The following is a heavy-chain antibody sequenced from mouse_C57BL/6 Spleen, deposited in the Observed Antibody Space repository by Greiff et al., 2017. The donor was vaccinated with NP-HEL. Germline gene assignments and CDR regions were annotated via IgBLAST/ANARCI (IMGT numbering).Heavy chain of an antibody. V-gene: IGHV7-3*01. CDR1: GFTFTGYY. CDR3: ARTGNYAMDY. CDR2: IRNKANGYTT. Sequence: EVKLVESGGGLVQPGGSLSLSCAASGFTFTGYYMSWVRQPPGKALEWLGFIRNKANGYTTEYSASVKVRFTISRDNSQSILYLQMNALRAEDSATYYCARTGNYAMDYWGQGTSVTVSS. J-gene: IGHJ4*01.